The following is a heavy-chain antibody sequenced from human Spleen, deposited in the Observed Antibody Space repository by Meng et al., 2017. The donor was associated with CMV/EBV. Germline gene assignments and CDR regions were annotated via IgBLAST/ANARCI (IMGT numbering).Heavy chain of an antibody. CDR2: MNPNSGNT. D-gene: IGHD1-7*01. CDR1: GYTFSTSYD. Sequence: ASVQVSCKASGYTFSTSYDITWVRQATGQGLEWMGWMNPNSGNTGYAQVFQGRVTITSNAAISTVYMELSSLRSEDTAVYYCARDRAQSGTPDYWGQGTLVTVSS. CDR3: ARDRAQSGTPDY. V-gene: IGHV1-8*03. J-gene: IGHJ4*02.